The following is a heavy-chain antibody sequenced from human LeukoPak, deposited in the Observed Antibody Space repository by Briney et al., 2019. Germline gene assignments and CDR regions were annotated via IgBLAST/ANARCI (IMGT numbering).Heavy chain of an antibody. D-gene: IGHD2-2*01. CDR1: GVAFSADY. Sequence: SETLSLTCAVYGVAFSADYWSWIRQPPGKGLEWIGEINHSGSTNYNPSLKSRVTISVDTSKNQFSLKLSSLTAADTAVYYCTAGRTVVVPAAMSGGYYYYYYMDVWGKGTTVTVSS. V-gene: IGHV4-34*01. J-gene: IGHJ6*03. CDR3: TAGRTVVVPAAMSGGYYYYYYMDV. CDR2: INHSGST.